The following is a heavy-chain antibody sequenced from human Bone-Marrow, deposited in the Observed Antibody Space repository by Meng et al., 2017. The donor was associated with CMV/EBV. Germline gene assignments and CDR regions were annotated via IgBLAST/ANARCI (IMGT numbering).Heavy chain of an antibody. D-gene: IGHD6-19*01. CDR3: ARDLAGAQNDY. J-gene: IGHJ4*02. CDR1: GYTFTGYY. Sequence: SCKASGYTFTGYYMHWMRQAPGQGLEWMGWINPNSGGTNYAQKFQGRVTMTRDTSISTAYMELSRLRSDDTAVYYCARDLAGAQNDYWGQGTLVTVSS. V-gene: IGHV1-2*02. CDR2: INPNSGGT.